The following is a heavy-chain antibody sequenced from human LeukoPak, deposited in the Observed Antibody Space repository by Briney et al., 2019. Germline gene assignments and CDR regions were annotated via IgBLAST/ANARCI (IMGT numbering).Heavy chain of an antibody. CDR2: LRSKANSYAT. CDR3: TSGYCSSTSCFDY. D-gene: IGHD2-2*03. V-gene: IGHV3-73*01. Sequence: GSLELPCGASGLTFQGPAMHRVRQASGKGLEWGGRLRSKANSYATAYAASVKGRFTISRDDSKNTAYLQMNSLKTEDTAVYYCTSGYCSSTSCFDYWGQGTLVTVSS. J-gene: IGHJ4*02. CDR1: GLTFQGPA.